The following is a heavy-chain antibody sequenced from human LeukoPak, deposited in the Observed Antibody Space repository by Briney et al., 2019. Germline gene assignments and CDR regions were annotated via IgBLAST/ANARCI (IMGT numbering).Heavy chain of an antibody. D-gene: IGHD3-16*01. J-gene: IGHJ4*02. CDR1: GFTFSGYA. Sequence: PGGSLRLSCTASGFTFSGYAMSWVRQAPGKGLEWVSAIGGGGLSTYYSDSVKGRFPISRDNSKNTLYLQMNSLRAEDTAAYYCARVKSFGSSPPFDYWGQGTLVTVSS. CDR3: ARVKSFGSSPPFDY. V-gene: IGHV3-23*01. CDR2: IGGGGLST.